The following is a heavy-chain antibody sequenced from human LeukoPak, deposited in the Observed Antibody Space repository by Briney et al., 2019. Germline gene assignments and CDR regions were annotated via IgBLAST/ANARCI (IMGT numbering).Heavy chain of an antibody. Sequence: GGSLRLSCAASGFTFSDYYMTWIRQAPGQGLEWISYVSGSDENKYYAGSVRGRFAISRDNAEKSLFLQLSNVRAEDTAVYYCARAGLGGHYIDYWGQGTLVTVSS. CDR2: VSGSDENK. CDR3: ARAGLGGHYIDY. J-gene: IGHJ4*02. D-gene: IGHD2-15*01. V-gene: IGHV3-11*01. CDR1: GFTFSDYY.